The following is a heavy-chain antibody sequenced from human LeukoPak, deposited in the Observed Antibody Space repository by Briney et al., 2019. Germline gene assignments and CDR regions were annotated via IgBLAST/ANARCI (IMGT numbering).Heavy chain of an antibody. CDR1: GFTFDDYG. J-gene: IGHJ3*02. V-gene: IGHV3-20*04. D-gene: IGHD3-16*02. CDR3: ASDDYDYVWGSYRRRDAFDI. CDR2: INWNGGST. Sequence: GGSLRLSCAASGFTFDDYGMSWVRRAPGKGLEWVSGINWNGGSTGYADSVKGRFTISRDNAKNSLYLQMNSLRAEDTALYYCASDDYDYVWGSYRRRDAFDIWGQGTMVTVSS.